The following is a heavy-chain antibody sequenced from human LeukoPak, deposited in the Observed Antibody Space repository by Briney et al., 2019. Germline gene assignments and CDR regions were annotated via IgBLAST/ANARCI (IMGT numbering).Heavy chain of an antibody. CDR3: AREMATRYETSSGWPEAGYYYYYMDV. J-gene: IGHJ6*03. V-gene: IGHV3-64*01. D-gene: IGHD6-19*01. CDR1: GFTFSSYA. CDR2: ISSNGGST. Sequence: PGGSLRLSCAASGFTFSSYAMHWVRQAPGKGLEYVSAISSNGGSTYYANSVEGRFTISRDNSKNTLYLQMASLRAEDMAVYYCAREMATRYETSSGWPEAGYYYYYMDVWGKGTTVTISS.